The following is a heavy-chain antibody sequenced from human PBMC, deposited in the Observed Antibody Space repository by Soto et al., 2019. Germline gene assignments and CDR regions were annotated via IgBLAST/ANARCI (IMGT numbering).Heavy chain of an antibody. V-gene: IGHV3-7*01. CDR2: IKQDGSER. J-gene: IGHJ5*02. CDR3: ARGGRDPYNWFGP. D-gene: IGHD3-16*01. CDR1: GLTFENFW. Sequence: EVQLVESGGGLVQPGGSLRLSCVVSGLTFENFWMSWVRQARGKGLEWVANIKQDGSERYYLDSVRGRFTISRDNAENSLSLQMNSLRVDDTAVYYCARGGRDPYNWFGPGGQGTLVSVSS.